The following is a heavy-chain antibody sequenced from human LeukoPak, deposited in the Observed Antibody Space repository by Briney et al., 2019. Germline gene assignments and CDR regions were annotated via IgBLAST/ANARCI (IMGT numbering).Heavy chain of an antibody. CDR1: GFTFSDYY. CDR2: ISSSGSTV. V-gene: IGHV3-11*01. J-gene: IGHJ4*02. D-gene: IGHD6-13*01. CDR3: ARPGPGIAAAGTAATPY. Sequence: GGSLRLSCAASGFTFSDYYMSWIRQAPGKGLGWVSYISSSGSTVYYADSVKGRFTISRDNAKNSLYLQMNSLRAEDTAVYYCARPGPGIAAAGTAATPYWGQGTLVTVSS.